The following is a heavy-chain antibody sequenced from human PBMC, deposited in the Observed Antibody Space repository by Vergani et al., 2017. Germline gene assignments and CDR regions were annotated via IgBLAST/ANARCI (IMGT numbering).Heavy chain of an antibody. D-gene: IGHD3-16*01. V-gene: IGHV3-9*01. CDR3: AKDIEWGPRPSFDY. CDR2: VRWNSGSI. J-gene: IGHJ4*02. CDR1: GFTFDDYA. Sequence: EVQLVESGGGLVQPGRSLRLSCAASGFTFDDYAMHWVWQAPGKGLEWVSGVRWNSGSIGYADSVKGRFTISRDNAKNSLYLQMNSLRAEDTALYYCAKDIEWGPRPSFDYWGQGTLVTVSS.